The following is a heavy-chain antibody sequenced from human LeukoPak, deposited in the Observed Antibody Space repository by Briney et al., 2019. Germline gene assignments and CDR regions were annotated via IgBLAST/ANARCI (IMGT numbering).Heavy chain of an antibody. CDR1: GYSFTSYY. D-gene: IGHD6-13*01. V-gene: IGHV1-46*01. CDR3: ARGRSSSFDSPLFDY. J-gene: IGHJ4*02. CDR2: INPSGGST. Sequence: ASVKVSCKASGYSFTSYYMHWVRQAPGQGLEWMGIINPSGGSTSYAQKFQGRVTMTRDMSRSTVYMELSSLRSEDTAAYYCARGRSSSFDSPLFDYWGQGTLVTVSS.